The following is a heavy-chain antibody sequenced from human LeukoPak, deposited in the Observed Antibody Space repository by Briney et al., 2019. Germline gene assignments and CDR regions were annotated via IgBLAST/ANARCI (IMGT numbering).Heavy chain of an antibody. CDR3: ARGSGWLDY. J-gene: IGHJ4*02. CDR1: GFTVSNTF. Sequence: GGSLRLSCAASGFTVSNTFMSWVRQAPGRGLEWVSVIYSVGTTYYADSVKGRFTISRDNSKNTLYLQMNSLRAEDTAVYYCARGSGWLDYWGQGTLVTVSS. V-gene: IGHV3-53*01. CDR2: IYSVGTT. D-gene: IGHD6-19*01.